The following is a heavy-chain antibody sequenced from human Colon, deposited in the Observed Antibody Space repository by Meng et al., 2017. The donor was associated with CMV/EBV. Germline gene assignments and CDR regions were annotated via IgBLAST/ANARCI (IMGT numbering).Heavy chain of an antibody. Sequence: VHLLQSGTEVTQTGASVKVSCKTSGYTFTAKHLHWVRHATGQGLGWMGWIYPQNGGTYFAQKFQGRVTMTSDTSISTAYMELSSLTSDDTAIYYCIKEDWYFDFWGQGTLVTVSS. D-gene: IGHD2-21*01. CDR3: IKEDWYFDF. J-gene: IGHJ4*02. V-gene: IGHV1-2*02. CDR1: GYTFTAKH. CDR2: IYPQNGGT.